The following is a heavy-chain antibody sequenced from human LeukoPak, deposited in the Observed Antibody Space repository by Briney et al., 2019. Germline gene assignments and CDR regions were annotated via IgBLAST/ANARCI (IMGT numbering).Heavy chain of an antibody. CDR3: ARDRLHYDSLTGYPAD. J-gene: IGHJ4*02. CDR2: IYSGGST. Sequence: GGSLRLSCAVSGFTFSSYEMNWVRQAPGKGLEWVSVIYSGGSTHYADSVKGRFTISRDNSKNTLYLQMNSLRAEDTAVYYCARDRLHYDSLTGYPADWGQGTLVTVSS. V-gene: IGHV3-66*01. CDR1: GFTFSSYE. D-gene: IGHD3-9*01.